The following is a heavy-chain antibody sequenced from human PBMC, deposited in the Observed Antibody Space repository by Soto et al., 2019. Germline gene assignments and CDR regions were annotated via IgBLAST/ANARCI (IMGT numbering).Heavy chain of an antibody. Sequence: GTLSLTCSVAGGSISSSHWWGCVRHAPVKGLEWIGEIYHSCSTNYNPSLKSRITMSVDKSKTKFYVNLSSVTAADRAVYYCVRDADETAIVPDPWLAWGRGTMVTVSS. J-gene: IGHJ2*01. V-gene: IGHV4-4*02. D-gene: IGHD1-1*01. CDR2: IYHSCST. CDR3: VRDADETAIVPDPWLA. CDR1: GGSISSSHW.